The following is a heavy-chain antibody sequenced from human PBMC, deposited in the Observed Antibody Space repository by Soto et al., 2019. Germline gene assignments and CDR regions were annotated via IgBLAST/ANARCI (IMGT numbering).Heavy chain of an antibody. CDR3: ARAGCDGGRCYTLVGLRYGMDV. Sequence: QVQLVESGGGVVQPGRSLRLSCAASGFTFSSYAMYWVRQAPGKGLEWVAVISYDGSNKYYADSVKGRFTISRDNSKNTLYLQMNSLRAEDTAVYYCARAGCDGGRCYTLVGLRYGMDVWGQGTTGTVSS. CDR1: GFTFSSYA. J-gene: IGHJ6*02. V-gene: IGHV3-30-3*01. CDR2: ISYDGSNK. D-gene: IGHD2-15*01.